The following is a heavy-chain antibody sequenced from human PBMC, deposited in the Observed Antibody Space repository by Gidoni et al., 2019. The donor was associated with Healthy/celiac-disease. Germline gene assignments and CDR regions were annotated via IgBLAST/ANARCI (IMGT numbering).Heavy chain of an antibody. CDR3: ARSYDSSGYYSTLYWYFDL. CDR1: GFPFSSSA. J-gene: IGHJ2*01. CDR2: ISGSGGST. D-gene: IGHD3-22*01. V-gene: IGHV3-23*01. Sequence: EVQLLESGGGLVQPGGSLRLSCAASGFPFSSSAMSWVRQAPGKGPEGGSAISGSGGSTYYADSVKGRFTISRDNSKNTLYRQMNSLRAEDTAVYYCARSYDSSGYYSTLYWYFDLWGRGTLVTVSS.